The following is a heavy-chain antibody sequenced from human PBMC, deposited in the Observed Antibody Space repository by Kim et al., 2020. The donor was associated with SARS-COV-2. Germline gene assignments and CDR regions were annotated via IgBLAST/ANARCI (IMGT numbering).Heavy chain of an antibody. Sequence: KGRFTISRDNSKNTLYLQMNSLRAEDTAVYYCAKGGSSWYTYYYYGMDVWGQGTTVTVSS. D-gene: IGHD6-13*01. CDR3: AKGGSSWYTYYYYGMDV. V-gene: IGHV3-30*02. J-gene: IGHJ6*02.